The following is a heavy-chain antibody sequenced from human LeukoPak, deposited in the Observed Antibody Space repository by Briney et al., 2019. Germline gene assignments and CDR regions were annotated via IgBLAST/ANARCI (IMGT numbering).Heavy chain of an antibody. D-gene: IGHD3-9*01. V-gene: IGHV1-3*01. CDR2: INAGNGNT. Sequence: GASVKVSCKASGYTFTSYAMHWVRQAPGQRLEWMGWINAGNGNTKYAQKFQGRVTITRDTSASTAYMELSSLRSEDTAVYYCARVKDILPGYYRYFDYWGQGTLVTVSS. CDR1: GYTFTSYA. J-gene: IGHJ4*02. CDR3: ARVKDILPGYYRYFDY.